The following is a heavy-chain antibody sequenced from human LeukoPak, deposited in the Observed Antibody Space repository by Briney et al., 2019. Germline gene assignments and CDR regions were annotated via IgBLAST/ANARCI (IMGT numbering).Heavy chain of an antibody. CDR1: GGSISSSSYY. D-gene: IGHD4-17*01. Sequence: SETLSLTCTVAGGSISSSSYYWGWIRQPPGKGLEWIGSIYYSGSTYYNPSLKSRVTISVDTSKNQFSLKLSSVTAADTAVYYCARREGYGEFDYWGQGTLVTVSS. J-gene: IGHJ4*02. V-gene: IGHV4-39*01. CDR3: ARREGYGEFDY. CDR2: IYYSGST.